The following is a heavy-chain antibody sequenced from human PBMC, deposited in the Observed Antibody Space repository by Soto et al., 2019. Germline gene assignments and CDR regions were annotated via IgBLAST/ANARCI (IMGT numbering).Heavy chain of an antibody. D-gene: IGHD3-3*01. CDR1: GFTVSSNY. CDR2: IYSGGST. Sequence: EVQLVKSGGGLVQPGGSLRLSCAASGFTVSSNYMSWVRQAPGKGLEWVSVIYSGGSTYYADSVKGRFTISRHNSKNTLYLQMNSLRAEDTAVYYCARGRGTSITIFGVVTDYYYYMDVWGKGTTVTVSS. J-gene: IGHJ6*03. CDR3: ARGRGTSITIFGVVTDYYYYMDV. V-gene: IGHV3-53*04.